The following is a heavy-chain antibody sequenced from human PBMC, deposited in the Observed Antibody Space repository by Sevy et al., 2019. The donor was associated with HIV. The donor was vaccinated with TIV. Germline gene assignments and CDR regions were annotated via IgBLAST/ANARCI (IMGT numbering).Heavy chain of an antibody. Sequence: GGSLRLSCVGSGFSFSSVSMHWVRQAPGKGLEWVSFISGDGGCKSYPDSVKGRFTMSRDNSENTVYLQMNSLRREDTAIYYCAKDRRGYSPFEKWGQGVLVTVSS. V-gene: IGHV3-30*18. J-gene: IGHJ4*02. CDR2: ISGDGGCK. CDR1: GFSFSSVS. D-gene: IGHD2-15*01. CDR3: AKDRRGYSPFEK.